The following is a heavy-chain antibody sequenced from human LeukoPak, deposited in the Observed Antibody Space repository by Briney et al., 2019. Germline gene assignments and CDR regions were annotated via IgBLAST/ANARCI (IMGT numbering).Heavy chain of an antibody. Sequence: PGRSLRLSCAASGLTFKTYAMHWFRQAPGKGPEWVAVISYDGNNKKYVDSVKGRLTISRDNSKNTLYLQMNSLRGEDTAGYYCASGPSTVTKDYFDFWGQGTLVTVSS. CDR2: ISYDGNNK. CDR3: ASGPSTVTKDYFDF. CDR1: GLTFKTYA. J-gene: IGHJ4*02. D-gene: IGHD4-17*01. V-gene: IGHV3-30-3*01.